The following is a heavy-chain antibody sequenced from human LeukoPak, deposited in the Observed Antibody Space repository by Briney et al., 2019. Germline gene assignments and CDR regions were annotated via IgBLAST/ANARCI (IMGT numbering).Heavy chain of an antibody. CDR2: IYYSGST. CDR1: GGSISSSSYY. J-gene: IGHJ4*02. D-gene: IGHD3-16*01. CDR3: ARGGRYFDS. Sequence: SETLSLTCTVSGGSISSSSYYWGWIRQPPGKGLEWIGSIYYSGSTYYNPSLKSRVTISVDTSKNQFSLKLSSVTAADTAVYYCARGGRYFDSWGQGTLVTVSS. V-gene: IGHV4-39*07.